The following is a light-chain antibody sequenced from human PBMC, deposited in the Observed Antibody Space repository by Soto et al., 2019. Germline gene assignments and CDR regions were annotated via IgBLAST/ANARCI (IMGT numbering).Light chain of an antibody. CDR1: QSVSSSY. CDR2: GAS. J-gene: IGKJ4*01. V-gene: IGKV3-20*01. CDR3: QQHDSSTG. Sequence: EIVLTQSPGTLSLSPGERATLSCRASQSVSSSYLAWYQQKPGQAPRLLIYGASSRATGIPDRFSGSGSGTDFTLTISRLEPEDFAVYYCQQHDSSTGFGGGNKVEIK.